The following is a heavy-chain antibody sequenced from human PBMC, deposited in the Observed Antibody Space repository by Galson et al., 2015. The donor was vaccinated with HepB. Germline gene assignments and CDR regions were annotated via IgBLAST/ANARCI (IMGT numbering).Heavy chain of an antibody. D-gene: IGHD2-8*01. CDR3: ARKGYCTNGVCSPIYNYYYYYGMDV. CDR1: GYTFTSYG. J-gene: IGHJ6*02. CDR2: ISAYNGNT. V-gene: IGHV1-18*04. Sequence: SVKVSCKASGYTFTSYGISWVRQAPGQGLEWMGWISAYNGNTNCAQKLQGRVTMTTDTSTSTAYMELRSLRSDDTAVYYCARKGYCTNGVCSPIYNYYYYYGMDVWGQGTTVTVSS.